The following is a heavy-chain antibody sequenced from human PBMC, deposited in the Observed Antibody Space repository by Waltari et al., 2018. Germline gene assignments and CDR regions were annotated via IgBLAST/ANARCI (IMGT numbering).Heavy chain of an antibody. J-gene: IGHJ4*02. CDR3: ASALGGSYGAYYFDY. Sequence: QVQLQESGPGLVKPSETLSLTCTVSGGSISSYYWSWIRQPPGKGLEWIGYIYYSGSTTYNPSIKSRVTISVDTSKNQFSLKLSSVTAADTAVYYCASALGGSYGAYYFDYWGQGTLVTVSS. CDR1: GGSISSYY. D-gene: IGHD1-26*01. V-gene: IGHV4-59*01. CDR2: IYYSGST.